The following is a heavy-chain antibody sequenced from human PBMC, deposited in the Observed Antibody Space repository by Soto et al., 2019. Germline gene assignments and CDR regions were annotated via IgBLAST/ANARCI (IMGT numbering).Heavy chain of an antibody. D-gene: IGHD2-21*01. CDR2: VKNNGGAT. V-gene: IGHV3-15*07. CDR3: AADLGPPYDSNNWFDP. Sequence: EVQLVESGGDLVKPGGSLRLSCAASGFIFSHAWFHWVRQPPGKGLELVGRVKNNGGATDYAPSVKGRFIISRDDSKDMVYLHMSSLRTEDTAIYYCAADLGPPYDSNNWFDPWGQGTLVTVSS. CDR1: GFIFSHAW. J-gene: IGHJ5*02.